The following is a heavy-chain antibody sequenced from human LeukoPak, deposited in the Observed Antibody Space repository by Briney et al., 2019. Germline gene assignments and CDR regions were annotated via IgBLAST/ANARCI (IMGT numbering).Heavy chain of an antibody. V-gene: IGHV3-23*01. CDR1: GFTFSSYA. D-gene: IGHD6-13*01. Sequence: GGSLRLSCAASGFTFSSYAMSWVHQAPGKGLEWVSAISGSGGSTYYADSVKGRFTISRDNSKNTLYLQMNSLRAEDTAVYYCANLAAAGTSIGVDAFDIWGQGTMVTVSS. CDR2: ISGSGGST. CDR3: ANLAAAGTSIGVDAFDI. J-gene: IGHJ3*02.